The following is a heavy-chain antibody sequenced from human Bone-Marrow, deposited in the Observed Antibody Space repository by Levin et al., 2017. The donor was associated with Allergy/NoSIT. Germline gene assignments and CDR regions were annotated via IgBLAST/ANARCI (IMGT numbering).Heavy chain of an antibody. CDR1: GGSISSSSYY. Sequence: SETLSLTCTVSGGSISSSSYYWGWIRQPPGKGLEWIGSIYYSGSTYYNPSLKSRVTISVDTSKNQFSLKLSSVTAADTAVYYCARRYYDYVWGSYRQGEHFDYWGQGTLVTVSS. CDR3: ARRYYDYVWGSYRQGEHFDY. V-gene: IGHV4-39*07. D-gene: IGHD3-16*02. J-gene: IGHJ4*02. CDR2: IYYSGST.